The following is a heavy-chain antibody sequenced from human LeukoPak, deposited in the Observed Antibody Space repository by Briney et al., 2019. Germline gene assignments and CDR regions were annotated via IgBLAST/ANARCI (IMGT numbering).Heavy chain of an antibody. CDR3: AKDWSGNYNWSDP. J-gene: IGHJ5*02. D-gene: IGHD3-3*01. CDR1: GFTFSSYE. CDR2: ISGSGDNT. Sequence: QSGGSLRLSCAASGFTFSSYEMNWVRQAPGKGLEWVSAISGSGDNTYYADSVKGRFTISRDNSKNTLYLQMNSLRAEDTAVYYCAKDWSGNYNWSDPWGQGTLVTVSS. V-gene: IGHV3-23*01.